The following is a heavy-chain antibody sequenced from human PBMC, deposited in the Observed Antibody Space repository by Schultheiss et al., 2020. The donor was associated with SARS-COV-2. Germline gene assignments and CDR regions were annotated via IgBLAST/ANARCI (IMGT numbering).Heavy chain of an antibody. CDR2: ISSSSSYI. J-gene: IGHJ6*02. CDR1: GFTFSDYY. Sequence: GGSLRLSCAASGFTFSDYYMSWIRQAPGKGLEWVSYISSSSSYIYYADSVKGRFTISRDNSKNMLYLQMNSLRAEDTAVYFCARDPTLRLLLSYYSDYYGVDVWGQGTTVTVSS. V-gene: IGHV3-11*06. D-gene: IGHD1-26*01. CDR3: ARDPTLRLLLSYYSDYYGVDV.